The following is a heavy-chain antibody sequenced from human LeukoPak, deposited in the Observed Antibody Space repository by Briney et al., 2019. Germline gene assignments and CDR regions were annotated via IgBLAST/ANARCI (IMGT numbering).Heavy chain of an antibody. V-gene: IGHV1-18*01. CDR2: ISAYNGNT. CDR3: ARDLPGPYCSSTSCPGAIDY. Sequence: ASVKLPCKASGYTFTSYSISWVRQAPGQGLEWMGWISAYNGNTNYAQKLQGRLTMTTDTSTSTAYMELRSVRSDDTSVYYCARDLPGPYCSSTSCPGAIDYWGQGTLVTVSS. D-gene: IGHD2-2*01. CDR1: GYTFTSYS. J-gene: IGHJ4*02.